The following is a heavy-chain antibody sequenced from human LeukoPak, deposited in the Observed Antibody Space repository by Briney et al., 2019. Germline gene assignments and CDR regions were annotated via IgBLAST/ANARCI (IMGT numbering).Heavy chain of an antibody. CDR2: INPNSGGT. D-gene: IGHD3-22*01. CDR3: ARTLYYYDSSGYYGGAFDI. V-gene: IGHV1-2*02. J-gene: IGHJ3*02. Sequence: ASVKVSCRASGYTFTGYYMHWVRQAPGQGLEWMGWINPNSGGTNYAQKFQGRVTMTRDTSTSTAYMELSRPRSDDTAVYYCARTLYYYDSSGYYGGAFDIWGQGTMVTVSS. CDR1: GYTFTGYY.